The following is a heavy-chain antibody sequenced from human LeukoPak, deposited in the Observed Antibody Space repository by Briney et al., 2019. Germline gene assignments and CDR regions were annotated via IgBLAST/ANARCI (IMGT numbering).Heavy chain of an antibody. V-gene: IGHV3-30*02. J-gene: IGHJ5*02. CDR2: IRYDGNNK. D-gene: IGHD4-23*01. CDR3: AKGDDYGANTRLPKFNWFDP. Sequence: PGGSLRLSCAASGFTFSIYAMHWVRQAPGQGREWVAFIRYDGNNKNYAASAKGRFTVSRDNSKDTLYLQMNSLRAEDSAVSCWAKGDDYGANTRLPKFNWFDPWGQGTLVTVSS. CDR1: GFTFSIYA.